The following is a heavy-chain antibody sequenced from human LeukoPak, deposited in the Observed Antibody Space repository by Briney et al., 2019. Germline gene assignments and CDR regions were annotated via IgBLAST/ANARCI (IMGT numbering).Heavy chain of an antibody. Sequence: GGSLRLSCAASGFTFSSYGMHWVRQAPGKGLEWVAVISYDGSNKYYADSVKGRSTISRDNSKNTLYLQMNSLRAEDTAVYYCAKAGTYYYGSGSYYILGNWYFDLWGRGTLVTVSS. V-gene: IGHV3-30*18. J-gene: IGHJ2*01. CDR1: GFTFSSYG. D-gene: IGHD3-10*01. CDR3: AKAGTYYYGSGSYYILGNWYFDL. CDR2: ISYDGSNK.